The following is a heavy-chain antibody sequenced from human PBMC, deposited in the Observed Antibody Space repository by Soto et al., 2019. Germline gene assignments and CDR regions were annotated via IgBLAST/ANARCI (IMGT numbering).Heavy chain of an antibody. D-gene: IGHD3-10*01. J-gene: IGHJ6*02. CDR1: GGTFSSYA. CDR3: ERERGEGSYYYYYGMDV. Sequence: SVKVSCKAPGGTFSSYAISWVRQAPGQGLEWMGGIIPIFGTANYAQKFQGRVTITADESTSTAYMELSSLRSEDTAVYYCERERGEGSYYYYYGMDVWGQGTTGKVS. V-gene: IGHV1-69*13. CDR2: IIPIFGTA.